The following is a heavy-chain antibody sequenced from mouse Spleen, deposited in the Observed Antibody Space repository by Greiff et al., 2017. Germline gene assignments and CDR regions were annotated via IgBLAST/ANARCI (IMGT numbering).Heavy chain of an antibody. CDR2: IYPGDGDT. J-gene: IGHJ2*01. CDR3: ARDYRYDPYYFDY. D-gene: IGHD2-14*01. CDR1: GYAFSSSW. V-gene: IGHV1-82*01. Sequence: QVQLQQSGPELVKPGASVKISCKASGYAFSSSWMNWVKQRPGKGLEWIGRIYPGDGDTNYNGKFKGKATLTADKSSSTAYMQLSSLTSEDSAVYFCARDYRYDPYYFDYWGQGTTLTVSS.